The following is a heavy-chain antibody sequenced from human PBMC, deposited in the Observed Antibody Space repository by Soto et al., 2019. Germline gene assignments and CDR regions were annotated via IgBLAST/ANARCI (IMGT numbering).Heavy chain of an antibody. CDR3: ARGALTAVTTVALDY. V-gene: IGHV4-59*13. CDR2: VIYRGAT. CDR1: VGPFSTYS. Sequence: QVQLQESGPGLVKPSETLSLTSTVSVGPFSTYSWIWFRHPPGKRREWIGYVIYRGATGYPPSLKSRVTISIDRSKSQFSLKVNSVTAADTAVYYCARGALTAVTTVALDYWGQGTLVTVSS. J-gene: IGHJ4*02. D-gene: IGHD4-17*01.